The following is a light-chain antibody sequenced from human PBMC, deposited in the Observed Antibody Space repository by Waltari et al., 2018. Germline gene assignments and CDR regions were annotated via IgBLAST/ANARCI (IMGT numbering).Light chain of an antibody. CDR2: DVT. CDR1: GSAIDDSDF. V-gene: IGLV2-14*03. Sequence: QSALTQPASVSGSPGQSITISCTGIGSAIDDSDFVSCYQHHPGKAPRVIIYDVTNRPSGISRRFSASKSANTASLSISGLQPEDEGDYYCTSQTPDGVVLFGGGTQVTVL. CDR3: TSQTPDGVVL. J-gene: IGLJ3*02.